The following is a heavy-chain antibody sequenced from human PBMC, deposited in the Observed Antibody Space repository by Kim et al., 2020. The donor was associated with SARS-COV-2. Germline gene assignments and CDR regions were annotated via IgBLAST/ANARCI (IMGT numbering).Heavy chain of an antibody. CDR3: ASVSPVVAATPHTY. J-gene: IGHJ4*02. D-gene: IGHD2-15*01. Sequence: SVKVSCKASGGTFSSYAISWVRQAPAQGLEWMGRIIPILGIANYAQKFQGRVTITADKSTSTAYMELSSLRSEDTAAYYCASVSPVVAATPHTYWGQGT. CDR2: IIPILGIA. CDR1: GGTFSSYA. V-gene: IGHV1-69*04.